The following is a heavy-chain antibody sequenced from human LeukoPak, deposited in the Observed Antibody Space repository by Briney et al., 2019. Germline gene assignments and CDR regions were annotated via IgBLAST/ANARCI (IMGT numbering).Heavy chain of an antibody. CDR2: IFQGGGEI. CDR3: ATYRQVLLPFES. Sequence: GGSLRLSCAASGFTFSSFAMIWVRQPPGKGLEWVSSIFQGGGEIHYADSVRGRFTISRDKSRSTLFLQMNSLRVEDTAIYYCATYRQVLLPFESWGQGTLVTVSS. J-gene: IGHJ4*02. V-gene: IGHV3-23*01. D-gene: IGHD5-18*01. CDR1: GFTFSSFA.